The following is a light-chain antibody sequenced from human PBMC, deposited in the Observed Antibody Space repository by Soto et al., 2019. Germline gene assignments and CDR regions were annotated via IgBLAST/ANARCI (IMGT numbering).Light chain of an antibody. CDR2: SDD. CDR1: GSNIGGNT. CDR3: AAWDASLNGVL. V-gene: IGLV1-44*01. J-gene: IGLJ2*01. Sequence: QSVLTQPPSASGPPGQRVTISCSGSGSNIGGNTVNWYQHLPGTAPKLLIYSDDQRPSGVPDRFSGSKSGTSASLAISGLQSEDEADYYCAAWDASLNGVLFGGGTKLTVL.